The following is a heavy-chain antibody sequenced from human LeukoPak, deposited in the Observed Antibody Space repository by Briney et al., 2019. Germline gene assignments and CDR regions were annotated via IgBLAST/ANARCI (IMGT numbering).Heavy chain of an antibody. CDR2: IKQGGSEE. J-gene: IGHJ2*01. Sequence: PGGSLRLSCAASGFTFSNYWMSWVRQAPGKGLEWVANIKQGGSEEYYVDSVKGRFTISRDNAKDSLSLQMNSLRVEDTAVYYCARNGRVLEWVYWYFDLWGRGTLVTVSS. D-gene: IGHD3-3*01. CDR1: GFTFSNYW. V-gene: IGHV3-7*01. CDR3: ARNGRVLEWVYWYFDL.